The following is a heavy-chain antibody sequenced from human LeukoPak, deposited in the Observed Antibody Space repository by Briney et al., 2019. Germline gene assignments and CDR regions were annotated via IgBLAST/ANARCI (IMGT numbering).Heavy chain of an antibody. V-gene: IGHV4-61*05. CDR1: GGSISSSSYY. D-gene: IGHD2-8*01. CDR3: AITNTWLPDAFDI. J-gene: IGHJ3*02. CDR2: IYYSGST. Sequence: SETLSLTCTVSGGSISSSSYYWGWIRQPPGKGLEWIGYIYYSGSTNYNPSLKSRVTISLDTSKNQFSLKLSSVTAADTAVYYCAITNTWLPDAFDIWGQGTMVTVSS.